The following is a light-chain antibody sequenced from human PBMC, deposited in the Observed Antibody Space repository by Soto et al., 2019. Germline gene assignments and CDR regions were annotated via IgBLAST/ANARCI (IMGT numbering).Light chain of an antibody. Sequence: QSVMTQAASVSGCPGQPNTISCTETSSNVGSYNLVSWYQQHPGKAPKLMIYEVSKRPSGVSNRFSGSKSGNTASLTISGLQAEDEADYLCCSYAGSYTYVFGPGTKVTVL. CDR1: SSNVGSYNL. V-gene: IGLV2-23*02. CDR2: EVS. J-gene: IGLJ1*01. CDR3: CSYAGSYTYV.